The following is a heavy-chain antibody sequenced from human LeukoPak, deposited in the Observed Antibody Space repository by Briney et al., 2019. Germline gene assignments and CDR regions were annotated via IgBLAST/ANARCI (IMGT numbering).Heavy chain of an antibody. CDR3: ARGYHGVAASDMDV. Sequence: PSETLSLTCTVSGGSISSSSSYWGWIRQSPGKGLEWIGNMYYSGSTYYNPSLKSRVTISVDASRNLFSLKLSSVTAADTAVYYCARGYHGVAASDMDVWGKGTTVTVSS. D-gene: IGHD6-13*01. V-gene: IGHV4-39*02. CDR1: GGSISSSSSY. J-gene: IGHJ6*03. CDR2: MYYSGST.